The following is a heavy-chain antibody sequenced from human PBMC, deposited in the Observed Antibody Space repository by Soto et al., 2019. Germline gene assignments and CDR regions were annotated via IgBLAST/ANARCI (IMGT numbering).Heavy chain of an antibody. CDR2: ISAYNGNT. J-gene: IGHJ4*02. V-gene: IGHV1-18*04. CDR1: GYTFTSYG. CDR3: ARDVPTGYSSGWFDY. D-gene: IGHD6-19*01. Sequence: QVQLVQSGAEVKKPGASVKVSCKASGYTFTSYGISWVRQAPGQGLEWMGWISAYNGNTNYAQKFQGRVTITADESTSTAYMELSSLRSEDTAVYYCARDVPTGYSSGWFDYWGQGTLVTVSS.